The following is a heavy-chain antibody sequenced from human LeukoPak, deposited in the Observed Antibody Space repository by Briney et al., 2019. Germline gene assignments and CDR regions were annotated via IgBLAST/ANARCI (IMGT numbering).Heavy chain of an antibody. Sequence: SETLSLTCTVSGVSISSYYWSWIRQPAGKGLEWIGRIYTSGSTNYNPSLKSRVTMSVDTSKNQFSLKLSSVTAADTAVYYCAREALSDGYSSSWYVLYWGQGTLVTVSS. CDR1: GVSISSYY. J-gene: IGHJ4*02. CDR2: IYTSGST. D-gene: IGHD6-13*01. CDR3: AREALSDGYSSSWYVLY. V-gene: IGHV4-4*07.